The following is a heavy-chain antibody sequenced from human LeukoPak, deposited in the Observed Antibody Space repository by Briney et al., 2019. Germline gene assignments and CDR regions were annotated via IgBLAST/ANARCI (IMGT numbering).Heavy chain of an antibody. CDR2: ISTSSSFR. V-gene: IGHV3-21*01. J-gene: IGHJ6*03. CDR3: ARNYDFWSSPRGYMDV. D-gene: IGHD3-3*01. Sequence: GGSLRLSCAASGFTFSRHSMSWVRQTPGKGLEWVSSISTSSSFRYYADSVKGRVIISRHNSRNSLYLEMSSLRADDTAVYYCARNYDFWSSPRGYMDVWGKGTTVTVSS. CDR1: GFTFSRHS.